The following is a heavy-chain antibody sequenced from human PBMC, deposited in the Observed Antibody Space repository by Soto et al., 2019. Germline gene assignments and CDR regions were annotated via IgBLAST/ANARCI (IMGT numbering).Heavy chain of an antibody. CDR1: GFTFSNAW. D-gene: IGHD2-21*02. J-gene: IGHJ4*02. V-gene: IGHV3-15*07. Sequence: EVQLVESGGGLVKPGGSLRLSCAASGFTFSNAWMNWVRQAPGKGLEWVGRIKSKTDGGTTDYAAPVKGRFTISRDDSKNTLYLQMNSLKTEDTAVYYCTTSIVVVTAAYFDYWGQGTLVTVSS. CDR2: IKSKTDGGTT. CDR3: TTSIVVVTAAYFDY.